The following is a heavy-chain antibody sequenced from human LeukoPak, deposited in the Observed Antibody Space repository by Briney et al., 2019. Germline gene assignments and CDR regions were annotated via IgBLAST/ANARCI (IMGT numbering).Heavy chain of an antibody. CDR2: IRYDGSNK. D-gene: IGHD3-10*01. V-gene: IGHV3-30*02. CDR1: GFNFNAFG. CDR3: AKSLYIDYYDSGSYLDY. J-gene: IGHJ4*02. Sequence: PGGSLRLSCAASGFNFNAFGMHWVRQAPGKRLEWVAFIRYDGSNKYSADSVKGRFTISRDNSKKTLYLQMNSLRAEDTAVYYCAKSLYIDYYDSGSYLDYWGQGTLVTVSS.